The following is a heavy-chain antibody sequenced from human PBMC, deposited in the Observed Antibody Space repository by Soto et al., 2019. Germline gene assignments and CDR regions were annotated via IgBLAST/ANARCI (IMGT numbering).Heavy chain of an antibody. J-gene: IGHJ4*02. V-gene: IGHV3-21*01. Sequence: GGSLRLSCAASGSTFSSYSMNWVRQAPGKGLEWVSSISSSSSYIYYADSVKGRFTISRDNAKNSLYLQMNSLRAEDTAVYYYAREGFDSSGYYRGLDYWGQGTLVTVSS. D-gene: IGHD3-22*01. CDR1: GSTFSSYS. CDR3: AREGFDSSGYYRGLDY. CDR2: ISSSSSYI.